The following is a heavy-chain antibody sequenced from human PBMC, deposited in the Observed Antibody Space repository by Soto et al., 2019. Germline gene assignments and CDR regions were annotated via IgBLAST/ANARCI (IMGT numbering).Heavy chain of an antibody. CDR2: IYWDDDK. D-gene: IGHD1-26*01. V-gene: IGHV2-5*02. CDR3: AHDRVGDTGFEN. CDR1: GFSLNDRGMG. J-gene: IGHJ4*02. Sequence: QITLKESGPTLVKPTQTLTLTCSFSGFSLNDRGMGVGWIRQPPGKALEWLALIYWDDDKRYSPSLKSRLTISKDTSRNPVLLTMTNMDPLDTATYYCAHDRVGDTGFENWGQGTLVTVSS.